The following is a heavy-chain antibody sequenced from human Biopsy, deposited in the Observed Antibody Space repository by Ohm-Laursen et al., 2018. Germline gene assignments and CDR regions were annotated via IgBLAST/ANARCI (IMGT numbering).Heavy chain of an antibody. Sequence: SLRLSCAASGFTFSPYSMNWVRQAPGKGLEWVSYISSSGSTIYYADSVKGRFTISRDNAKNSLYLQMNSLRAEDTAVYYCAKDWFPYADYARAHGVDVWGQGTTVTVSS. D-gene: IGHD3-16*01. J-gene: IGHJ6*02. CDR2: ISSSGSTI. CDR3: AKDWFPYADYARAHGVDV. V-gene: IGHV3-48*04. CDR1: GFTFSPYS.